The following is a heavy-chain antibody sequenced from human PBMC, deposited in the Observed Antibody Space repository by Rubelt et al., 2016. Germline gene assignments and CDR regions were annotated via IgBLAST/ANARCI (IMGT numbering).Heavy chain of an antibody. V-gene: IGHV4-39*07. CDR1: GGSISSSGYY. J-gene: IGHJ3*02. Sequence: QLQLQESGPGLVKPSETLSLTCTVSGGSISSSGYYWGWIRQPPGKGLEWIGEINHSGSTNYNPSLKSRVTISVDTSKNQFSLKLSSVTAADTAVYFAVAGNDAFDIWGQGTMVTVSS. CDR3: VAGNDAFDI. CDR2: INHSGST. D-gene: IGHD6-19*01.